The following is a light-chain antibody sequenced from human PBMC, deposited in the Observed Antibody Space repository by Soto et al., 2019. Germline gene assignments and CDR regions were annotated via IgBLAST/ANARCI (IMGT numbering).Light chain of an antibody. CDR1: ESVGSSH. J-gene: IGKJ1*01. V-gene: IGKV3-20*01. CDR2: GAS. CDR3: QQYDNSWT. Sequence: EIVLTQSPGTLSLSPGERATLSCRASESVGSSHLAWYQQRPGQAPRLLIYGASSRATGIPDRFSGSGSGTDFTLSISRLEPEGFAVYYCQQYDNSWTFGQGTKVEIK.